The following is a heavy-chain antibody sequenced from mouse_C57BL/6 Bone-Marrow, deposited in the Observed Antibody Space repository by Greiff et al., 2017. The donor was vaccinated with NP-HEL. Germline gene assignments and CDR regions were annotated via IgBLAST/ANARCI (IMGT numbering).Heavy chain of an antibody. J-gene: IGHJ2*01. CDR2: ISNGGGSP. CDR3: ARQDYDYDFDY. Sequence: EVKVVESGGGLVQPGGSLKLSCAASGFTFSDYYMYWVRQTPEKRLEWVAYISNGGGSPYYPDTVKGRFTISRDNAKNTLYLQMSRLKSEDTAMYYCARQDYDYDFDYWGQGTTLTVSS. V-gene: IGHV5-12*01. CDR1: GFTFSDYY. D-gene: IGHD2-4*01.